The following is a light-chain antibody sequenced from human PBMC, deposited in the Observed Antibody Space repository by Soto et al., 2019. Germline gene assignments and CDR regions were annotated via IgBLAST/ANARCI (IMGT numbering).Light chain of an antibody. J-gene: IGKJ1*01. CDR2: GAS. CDR3: QQYGSSPRT. CDR1: QSVSSSY. V-gene: IGKV3-20*01. Sequence: EIVLTQSPGTLSLSPGERATLSCRASQSVSSSYLAWYQQKPGQAPRLLIYGASSRATGIPDRFSGSGSGTVFTLTISRLVPEDFAVYYCQQYGSSPRTFGQGTKVEIK.